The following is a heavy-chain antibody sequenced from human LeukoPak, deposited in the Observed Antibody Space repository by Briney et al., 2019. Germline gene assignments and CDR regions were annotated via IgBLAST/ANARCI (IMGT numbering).Heavy chain of an antibody. D-gene: IGHD3-22*01. CDR1: GYTFTGYY. CDR3: ARGGYYYDSSGYPDY. V-gene: IGHV1-2*02. J-gene: IGHJ4*02. CDR2: INPNSGGT. Sequence: ASVKVSCKASGYTFTGYYMHWVRQALGQGLEWMGWINPNSGGTNYAQKFQGRVTMTRDTSISTAYMELSRLRSDDTAVYYCARGGYYYDSSGYPDYWGQGTLVTVSS.